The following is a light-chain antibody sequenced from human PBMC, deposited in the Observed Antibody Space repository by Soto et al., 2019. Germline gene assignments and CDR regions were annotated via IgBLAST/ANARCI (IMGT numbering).Light chain of an antibody. V-gene: IGLV2-14*03. CDR2: DVN. Sequence: QSALTQAASVSGSPGQSISISCTRTGNDVGGYTFVSWYQQHPDKVPKLVIFDVNRRPSGVSDRFSGSKSVNAASLTISGLQAEDEADYYCCSYTATTTYVFGTGTKVTVL. J-gene: IGLJ1*01. CDR3: CSYTATTTYV. CDR1: GNDVGGYTF.